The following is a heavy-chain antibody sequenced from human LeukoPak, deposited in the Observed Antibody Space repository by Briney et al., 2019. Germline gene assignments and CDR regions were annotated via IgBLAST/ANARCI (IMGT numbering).Heavy chain of an antibody. V-gene: IGHV1-2*02. CDR2: VNPNSGDT. CDR1: GYTFTGYY. D-gene: IGHD1-26*01. J-gene: IGHJ5*01. Sequence: ASVKVSCKASGYTFTGYYLHWGRQAPGQGLEWMGCVNPNSGDTNYAQKFQGSVTMTRDTSISTVYMELSRLRSDDTAVYYCARASGSYWWFDSWGQGTLVTVSS. CDR3: ARASGSYWWFDS.